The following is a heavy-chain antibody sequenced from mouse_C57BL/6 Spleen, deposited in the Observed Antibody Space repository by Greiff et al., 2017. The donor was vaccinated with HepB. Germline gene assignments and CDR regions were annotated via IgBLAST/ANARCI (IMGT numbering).Heavy chain of an antibody. V-gene: IGHV5-15*01. Sequence: EVNVVESGGGLVQPGGSLKLSCAASGFTFSDYGMAWVRQAPRKGPEWVAFISNLAYSIYYADTVTGRFTISRENAKNTLYLEMSSLRSEDTAMYYCARHYGNYVDYYAMDYWGQGTSVTVSS. CDR1: GFTFSDYG. CDR3: ARHYGNYVDYYAMDY. D-gene: IGHD2-1*01. J-gene: IGHJ4*01. CDR2: ISNLAYSI.